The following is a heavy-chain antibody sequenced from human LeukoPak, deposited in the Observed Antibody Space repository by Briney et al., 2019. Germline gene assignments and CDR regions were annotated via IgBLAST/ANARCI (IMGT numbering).Heavy chain of an antibody. CDR3: ARKTGRGYCSGGSCSSWFDP. CDR2: IIPIFGTA. V-gene: IGHV1-69*01. D-gene: IGHD2-15*01. J-gene: IGHJ5*02. CDR1: GGTFSSYA. Sequence: SVKVSCKASGGTFSSYAISWVRQAPGQGLEWMGGIIPIFGTANYAQKFQGRVTLTADESTSTAYMELSSLRSEDTAVYYCARKTGRGYCSGGSCSSWFDPWGQGTLVTVSS.